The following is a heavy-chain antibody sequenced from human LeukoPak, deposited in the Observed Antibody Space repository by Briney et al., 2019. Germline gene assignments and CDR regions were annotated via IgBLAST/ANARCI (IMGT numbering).Heavy chain of an antibody. V-gene: IGHV1-8*01. J-gene: IGHJ6*02. CDR1: GYTFTSYD. CDR3: ARGPLYQGPPYYYYGMDV. CDR2: MNPNSCNT. Sequence: ASVKVSCKASGYTFTSYDINWVRQATGQGLEWMGWMNPNSCNTGYAQKFQGRVTMTRNTSISTAYMELSSLRSEDTAVYYCARGPLYQGPPYYYYGMDVWGQGTTVTVSS. D-gene: IGHD2-2*01.